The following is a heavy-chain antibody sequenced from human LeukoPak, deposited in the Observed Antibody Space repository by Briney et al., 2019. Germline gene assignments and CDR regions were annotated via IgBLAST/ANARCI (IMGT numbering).Heavy chain of an antibody. CDR3: ATKQWLAPPPDS. J-gene: IGHJ4*02. CDR2: INTDGTVT. Sequence: GGSLRLSCAASGFTFSEYWMLWVRQAPGKGLASVSRINTDGTVTTYADSVKGRFTVSRDNADNTMFLQMNSVRDEDTAVYYCATKQWLAPPPDSWGQGTPVTVSS. D-gene: IGHD6-19*01. CDR1: GFTFSEYW. V-gene: IGHV3-74*01.